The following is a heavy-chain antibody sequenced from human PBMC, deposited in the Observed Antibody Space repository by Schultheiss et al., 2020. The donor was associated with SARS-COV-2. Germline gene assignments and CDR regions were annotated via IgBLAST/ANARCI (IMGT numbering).Heavy chain of an antibody. V-gene: IGHV3-30*07. CDR1: GFTFSSYA. J-gene: IGHJ4*02. D-gene: IGHD6-25*01. Sequence: GESLKISCAASGFTFSSYAMHWVRQAPGKGLEWVAVISYDGSNKYYADSVKGRFTISRDNSKNTLYLQMNSLRAEDTAVYYCARGKHGDYWGQGTLVTVSS. CDR3: ARGKHGDY. CDR2: ISYDGSNK.